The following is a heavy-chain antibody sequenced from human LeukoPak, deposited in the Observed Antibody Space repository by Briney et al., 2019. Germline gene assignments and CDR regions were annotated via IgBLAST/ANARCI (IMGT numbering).Heavy chain of an antibody. CDR1: GYTFTGYY. J-gene: IGHJ4*02. CDR3: ARGGFLEWLLHYFDY. Sequence: GASVKVSCKASGYTFTGYYMHWVRQAPGQGLEWMGWINPNSGGTNYAQKFQGRVTMTRDTSISTAYMELSRLRSDDTAVYYCARGGFLEWLLHYFDYWGQGTLVTVSS. CDR2: INPNSGGT. V-gene: IGHV1-2*02. D-gene: IGHD3-3*01.